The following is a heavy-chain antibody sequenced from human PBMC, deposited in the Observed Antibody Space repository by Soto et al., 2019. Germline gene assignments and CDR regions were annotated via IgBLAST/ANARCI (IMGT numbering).Heavy chain of an antibody. J-gene: IGHJ4*02. CDR2: ISAYNGNT. CDR1: GYTFSSDG. D-gene: IGHD6-19*01. Sequence: GASVKVSCKAAGYTFSSDGSSWVRQAPGQGLEWMGWISAYNGNTNYAQKLQGRVAMTTDTSTSTAYMELRSLRSDDTAVYYCARVRGEQWLVHREKPAGFDYWGQGTLVTVSS. V-gene: IGHV1-18*01. CDR3: ARVRGEQWLVHREKPAGFDY.